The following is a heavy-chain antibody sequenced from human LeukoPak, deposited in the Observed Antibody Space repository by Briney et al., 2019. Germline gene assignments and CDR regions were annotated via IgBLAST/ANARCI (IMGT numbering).Heavy chain of an antibody. Sequence: GGSLRLSCAASGFTFSNYAMSWVRQAPGKGLEWLSSITGGGDFTYHADSVKGRFSISRDNSKSTLYLEMRGLSAEDTAVYAKGPLISSNYYMDVWGKGTSVTVSS. CDR2: ITGGGDFT. V-gene: IGHV3-23*01. CDR3: GPLISSNYYMDV. CDR1: GFTFSNYA. D-gene: IGHD3/OR15-3a*01. J-gene: IGHJ6*03.